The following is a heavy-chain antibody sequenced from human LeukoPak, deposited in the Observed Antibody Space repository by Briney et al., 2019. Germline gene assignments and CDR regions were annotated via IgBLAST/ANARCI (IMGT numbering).Heavy chain of an antibody. Sequence: GGSLRLSCAASGFTFSSYAMSWVRQAPGKGLEWVSAISGSGGSTYYADSVKGRFTISRDNSKNTLYLQMNSLRDEDTAVYYCAKALGYCSGGSCGDYWGQGTLVTVSS. CDR1: GFTFSSYA. D-gene: IGHD2-15*01. CDR3: AKALGYCSGGSCGDY. CDR2: ISGSGGST. J-gene: IGHJ4*02. V-gene: IGHV3-23*01.